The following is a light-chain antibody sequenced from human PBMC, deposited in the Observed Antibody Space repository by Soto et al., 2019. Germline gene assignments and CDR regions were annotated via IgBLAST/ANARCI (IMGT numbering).Light chain of an antibody. CDR2: GAS. CDR3: QQYNKWPPIT. J-gene: IGKJ5*01. CDR1: QSVSSNY. Sequence: EIVFTQSPGPLSLSPGESPPLSCRASQSVSSNYLAWYQQKPGQAPRLLIYGASSRATGIPDRFRGSGSGTEFTLTISSLQSEDFAVYYCQQYNKWPPITFGQGTRLEIK. V-gene: IGKV3-20*01.